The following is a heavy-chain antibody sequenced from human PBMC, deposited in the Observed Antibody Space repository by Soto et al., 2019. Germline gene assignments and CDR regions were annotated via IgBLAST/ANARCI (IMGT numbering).Heavy chain of an antibody. CDR1: GFTFSSYS. Sequence: GGSLRLSCAASGFTFSSYSMSWVRQAPGKWLEWVSAISGSGGSTYYADSVQGRFTISRDNSKNTLYLQMNSLSAEDTALSYFAKAVAVVPAAIGENWFDAWGQGSLVTVSP. D-gene: IGHD2-2*02. J-gene: IGHJ5*02. V-gene: IGHV3-23*01. CDR3: AKAVAVVPAAIGENWFDA. CDR2: ISGSGGST.